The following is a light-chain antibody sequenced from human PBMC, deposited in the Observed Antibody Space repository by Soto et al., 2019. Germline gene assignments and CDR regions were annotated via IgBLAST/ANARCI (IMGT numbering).Light chain of an antibody. V-gene: IGKV3-15*01. J-gene: IGKJ4*01. CDR3: QQYNDWPLT. CDR1: QTIGND. CDR2: GAS. Sequence: EIVLTQSPATLSVSPGERATLSCRASQTIGNDLAWYQKKPGQAPRLLIYGASTRATSVPARFSGGGSGTEFTLTISGLQSEDFAVYYCQQYNDWPLTFGGGTKLEIK.